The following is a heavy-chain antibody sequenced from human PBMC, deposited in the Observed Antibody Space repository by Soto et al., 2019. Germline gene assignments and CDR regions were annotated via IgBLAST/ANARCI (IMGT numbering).Heavy chain of an antibody. D-gene: IGHD3-3*01. V-gene: IGHV4-61*08. CDR1: GGSISGGGYY. CDR2: IFYTGST. J-gene: IGHJ4*02. CDR3: ARVDFWSGYYKSKGDY. Sequence: QVQLQESGPGLVKPSETLSLTCTVSGGSISGGGYYWSWIRQPPGKGLEWIGYIFYTGSTNYNPSLKSRLTISLDMSKNQFSLKLSSVTAADTAVYYCARVDFWSGYYKSKGDYWGQGTLVTVSS.